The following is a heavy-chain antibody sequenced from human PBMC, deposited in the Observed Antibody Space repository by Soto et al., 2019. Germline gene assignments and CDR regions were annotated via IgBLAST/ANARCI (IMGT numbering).Heavy chain of an antibody. Sequence: GGSLRLACVASGFTFSNYWMHWVRQDPGMGLVWVSSIRSDGTATQYADSVNGRFTVSRDNTKNTLYLQMTSLRAEDTAVYYCAKDLSWSKCDYWGQGTLVTVST. CDR1: GFTFSNYW. J-gene: IGHJ4*02. CDR2: IRSDGTAT. D-gene: IGHD3-3*01. CDR3: AKDLSWSKCDY. V-gene: IGHV3-74*01.